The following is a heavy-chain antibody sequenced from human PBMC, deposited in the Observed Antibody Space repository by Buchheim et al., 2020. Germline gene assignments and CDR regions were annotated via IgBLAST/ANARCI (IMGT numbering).Heavy chain of an antibody. V-gene: IGHV3-23*01. CDR1: GFTFSSYA. CDR3: AKDLRLYSGRSYYFDY. D-gene: IGHD1-26*01. Sequence: EVQLLESGGGLVQPGGSLRLSCAASGFTFSSYAMSWVRQAPGKGLEWVSAISCSGGSTYYADSVKGRFTISRDNSKQTLYLQMNSLRAEDTAVYYCAKDLRLYSGRSYYFDYWGQGTL. CDR2: ISCSGGST. J-gene: IGHJ4*02.